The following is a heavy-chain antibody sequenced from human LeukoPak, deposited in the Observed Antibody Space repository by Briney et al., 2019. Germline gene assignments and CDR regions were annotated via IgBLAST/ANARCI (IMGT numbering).Heavy chain of an antibody. J-gene: IGHJ4*02. D-gene: IGHD5-18*01. Sequence: SVKVSCKASGGTFSSYTISWVRQAPGQGLEWMGRIIPILGIANYAQKFQGRVTITADKSTSTAYMELSSLRSEDTAVYYCAREGGNTAMVKGFDYWGQGTLVTVSP. V-gene: IGHV1-69*04. CDR2: IIPILGIA. CDR3: AREGGNTAMVKGFDY. CDR1: GGTFSSYT.